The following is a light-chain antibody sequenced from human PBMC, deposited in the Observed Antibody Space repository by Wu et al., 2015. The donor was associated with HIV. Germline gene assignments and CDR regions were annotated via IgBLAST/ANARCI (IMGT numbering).Light chain of an antibody. CDR2: GAS. CDR3: QQHGSSPLT. CDR1: QSVISNY. J-gene: IGKJ4*01. Sequence: EIVLTQFPGTLSLSPGERVTLSCRASQSVISNYLAWYQQKPGQAPRLLIYGASTRATGIPDRFSGSGSGTDFTFTISRLESEDFAVYYCQQHGSSPLTFGGGTKVEIK. V-gene: IGKV3-20*01.